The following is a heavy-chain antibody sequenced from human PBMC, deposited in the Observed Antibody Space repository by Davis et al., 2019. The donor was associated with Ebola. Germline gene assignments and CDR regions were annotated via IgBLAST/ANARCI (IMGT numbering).Heavy chain of an antibody. CDR3: AREYCSTTSCYHTWFDP. CDR1: GYTFTSYR. D-gene: IGHD2-2*01. V-gene: IGHV5-51*01. Sequence: GESLKISCKGSGYTFTSYRIGWARQMPGKGLEWMGIIYPGDSDTRYIPSFQGQVTISADKSISTAYLQWNSLRASDTAMYYCAREYCSTTSCYHTWFDPWGQGTLVTVSS. CDR2: IYPGDSDT. J-gene: IGHJ5*02.